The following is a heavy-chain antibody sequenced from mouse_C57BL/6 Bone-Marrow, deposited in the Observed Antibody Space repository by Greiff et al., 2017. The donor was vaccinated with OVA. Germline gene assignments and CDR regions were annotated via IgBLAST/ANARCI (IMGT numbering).Heavy chain of an antibody. CDR2: IYPGNSDT. Sequence: EVQLQQSGTVLARPGASVKMSCKTSGYTFTSYWMHWVKQRPGQGLEWIGAIYPGNSDTSYNQKFKGKAKLTAVTSASTAYMELSSLTNEDSAVYYCTREVSYDYDWVFDYWGQGTTLTVSS. V-gene: IGHV1-5*01. CDR1: GYTFTSYW. CDR3: TREVSYDYDWVFDY. D-gene: IGHD2-4*01. J-gene: IGHJ2*01.